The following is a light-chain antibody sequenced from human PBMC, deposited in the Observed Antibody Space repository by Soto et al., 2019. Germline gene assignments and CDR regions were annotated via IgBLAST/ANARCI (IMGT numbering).Light chain of an antibody. Sequence: IVLTQSPGTLSLATGERATLSCRASQSVGRRYLAWYQQKPGQAPRLLIYDTSDRASDIPDRFSGSGSGTDFTLTISRLVPEHFAVYYCQHQGTFGGGTKVEIK. V-gene: IGKV3-20*01. CDR3: QHQGT. CDR1: QSVGRRY. CDR2: DTS. J-gene: IGKJ4*01.